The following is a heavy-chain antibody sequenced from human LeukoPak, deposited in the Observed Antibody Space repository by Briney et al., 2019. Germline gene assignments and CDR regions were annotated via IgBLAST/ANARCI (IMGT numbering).Heavy chain of an antibody. CDR2: INPNSGGT. CDR3: AKLAPYYGDYDDASGGFDL. D-gene: IGHD4-17*01. Sequence: ASVKVSCKASGYTFTGYYMHWVRQAPGQGLEWMGWINPNSGGTNYAQKFQGRVTMTRDTSISTAYMELSRLRSDDTAVYYCAKLAPYYGDYDDASGGFDLWGRGTLVTVSS. CDR1: GYTFTGYY. V-gene: IGHV1-2*02. J-gene: IGHJ2*01.